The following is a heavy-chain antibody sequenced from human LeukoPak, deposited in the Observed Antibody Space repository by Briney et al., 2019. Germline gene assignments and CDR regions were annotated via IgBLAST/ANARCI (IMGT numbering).Heavy chain of an antibody. V-gene: IGHV4-34*01. D-gene: IGHD3-10*01. Sequence: PSETLSLTCTLYGGSFSGFYWSWIRQPPGKGLEWIGEINHSGSTNYNPSLKRRVTISVDKSKNQFSLKLSSVTAADTAVYYCARAGYGSGNDAFDIWGQGTMVTVSS. CDR2: INHSGST. J-gene: IGHJ3*02. CDR3: ARAGYGSGNDAFDI. CDR1: GGSFSGFY.